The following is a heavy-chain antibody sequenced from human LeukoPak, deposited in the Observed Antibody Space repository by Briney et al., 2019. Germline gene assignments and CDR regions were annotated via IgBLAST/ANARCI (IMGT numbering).Heavy chain of an antibody. V-gene: IGHV4-4*07. J-gene: IGHJ5*02. CDR2: IYTSGST. CDR3: ARDQLYCSSSSCRNLGWFDP. CDR1: GGSITSYY. Sequence: SETLSLTCTFSGGSITSYYWSWIRQPAGKGLEWIGRIYTSGSTYYNPSLKSPVTISIDTSKNQYSLRLISVTAADTAVYYCARDQLYCSSSSCRNLGWFDPWGQGTLVTVSS. D-gene: IGHD2-2*01.